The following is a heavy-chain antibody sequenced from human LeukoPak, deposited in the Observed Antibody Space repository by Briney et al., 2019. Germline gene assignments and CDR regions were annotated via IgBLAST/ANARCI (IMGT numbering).Heavy chain of an antibody. Sequence: SETLSLTCTVSGGSISSSSYYWGWIRQPPGKGLEWIGSIYYSGSTYYNPSLKSRVTISVDTSKNQFSLKLSSVTAADTAVYYCARAAAGTYDYWGQATLVTVSS. CDR2: IYYSGST. CDR3: ARAAAGTYDY. J-gene: IGHJ4*02. CDR1: GGSISSSSYY. V-gene: IGHV4-39*01. D-gene: IGHD6-13*01.